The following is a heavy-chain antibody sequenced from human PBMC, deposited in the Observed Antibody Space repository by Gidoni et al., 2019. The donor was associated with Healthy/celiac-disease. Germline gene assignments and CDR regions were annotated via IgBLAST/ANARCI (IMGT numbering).Heavy chain of an antibody. CDR2: ISYDGSNK. D-gene: IGHD1-1*01. CDR1: GFTFSSYG. J-gene: IGHJ4*02. V-gene: IGHV3-30*18. CDR3: AKDGKGTTGYFDY. Sequence: QVQLVESGGGVVQPGRSLGLSCAASGFTFSSYGMHWVRQAPGKGLEWVAVISYDGSNKYYADSVKGRFTISRDNSKNTLYLQMNSLRAEDTAVYYCAKDGKGTTGYFDYWGQGTLVTVSS.